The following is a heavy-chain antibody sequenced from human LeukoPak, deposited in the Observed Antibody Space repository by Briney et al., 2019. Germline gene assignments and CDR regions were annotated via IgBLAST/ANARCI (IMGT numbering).Heavy chain of an antibody. V-gene: IGHV3-21*01. CDR3: ARVGIAAAGGFGY. CDR1: GFTFSSYA. Sequence: PGGSLRLSCAASGFTFSSYAMSWVRQAPGKGLEWVSSISSSSSYIYYADPVKGRFTISRDNAKNSLYLQMNSLRAEDTAVYYCARVGIAAAGGFGYWGQGTLVTVSS. J-gene: IGHJ4*02. CDR2: ISSSSSYI. D-gene: IGHD6-13*01.